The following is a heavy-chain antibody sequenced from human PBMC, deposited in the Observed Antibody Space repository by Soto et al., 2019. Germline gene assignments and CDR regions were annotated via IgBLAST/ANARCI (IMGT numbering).Heavy chain of an antibody. CDR1: GFSVSTKY. V-gene: IGHV3-53*01. Sequence: PGGSLRLSCAASGFSVSTKYMTWVRQAPGKGLEWVSVIYSGGSTYYADSVKGRFTISRDNSKNTLHLQMNSLRAEDTAVYYCARGSRRLYYFDFWGRGTLVTVSS. D-gene: IGHD6-19*01. CDR2: IYSGGST. CDR3: ARGSRRLYYFDF. J-gene: IGHJ4*02.